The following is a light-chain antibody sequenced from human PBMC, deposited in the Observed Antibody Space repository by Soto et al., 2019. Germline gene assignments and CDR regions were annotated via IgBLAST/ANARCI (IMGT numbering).Light chain of an antibody. V-gene: IGLV2-14*01. J-gene: IGLJ3*02. CDR2: EVS. CDR3: SSYTSSTTLV. Sequence: QSALTQPASVSGSPGQSITISCTGTSSDVGGYNYVSWYQQHPGKAPKLMIYEVSNWPSGVSIRFSGSKSGNTASLTISGLQAEDEAHYFCSSYTSSTTLVFGGGTKLTVL. CDR1: SSDVGGYNY.